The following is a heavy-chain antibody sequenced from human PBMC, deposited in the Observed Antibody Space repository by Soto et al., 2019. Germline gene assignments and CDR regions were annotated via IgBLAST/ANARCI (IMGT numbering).Heavy chain of an antibody. V-gene: IGHV3-13*05. CDR1: GFTFRNYD. CDR2: ISAAGDP. Sequence: EVQLVESGGGLVQPGGSLRLSCEASGFTFRNYDMHWVRQGTGKGLEWVSGISAAGDPDYADSVEGRFTISREHAQNSFFLQMNRLRVGDTAVYYCARTDRDFYGLDVWGQGTTVIVSS. CDR3: ARTDRDFYGLDV. J-gene: IGHJ6*02.